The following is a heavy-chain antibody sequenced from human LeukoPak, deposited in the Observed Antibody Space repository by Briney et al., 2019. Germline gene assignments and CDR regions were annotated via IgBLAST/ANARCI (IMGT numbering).Heavy chain of an antibody. CDR3: AKDSAGSGGHDFDF. Sequence: ETLSLTCTVSGGSISSSSYYWGWVRQAPGKGLEWVSYICGTCGGTKYADSVKGRFTISRDNSKNTLYLQMNSLTVEDTAVYYCAKDSAGSGGHDFDFWGQGIVLTVSS. CDR1: GGSISSSSYY. J-gene: IGHJ4*02. CDR2: ICGTCGGT. V-gene: IGHV3-23*01. D-gene: IGHD1-26*01.